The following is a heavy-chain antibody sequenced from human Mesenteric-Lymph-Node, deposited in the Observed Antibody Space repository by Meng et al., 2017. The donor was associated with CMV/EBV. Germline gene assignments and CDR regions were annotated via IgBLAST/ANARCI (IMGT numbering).Heavy chain of an antibody. CDR2: ITWDGGST. CDR3: TKDYGSSTNSRYYGMDV. CDR1: GFTFDVHN. J-gene: IGHJ6*02. Sequence: GESLKISCAASGFTFDVHNMHWVRQAPGKGLEWVSLITWDGGSTYYADSVRGRFTISRDNSKNSLYLQMNSLRTEDTALYYCTKDYGSSTNSRYYGMDVWGQGTTVTVSS. D-gene: IGHD6-6*01. V-gene: IGHV3-43*01.